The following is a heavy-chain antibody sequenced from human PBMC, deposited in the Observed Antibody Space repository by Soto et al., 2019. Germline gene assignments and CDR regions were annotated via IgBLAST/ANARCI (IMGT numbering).Heavy chain of an antibody. V-gene: IGHV2-5*02. D-gene: IGHD3-16*01. J-gene: IGHJ5*02. Sequence: QITLKESGPTLVKPAQTLTLTCTFSGFSLSTSGVAVGWLRQPPGKAPEWLALVYWDDDKRYSPSLKIRLTITNDTSKNHVVLTMTNMEPVDTATYYCAHRPITFMASWFDPWGQGIPVTVSS. CDR2: VYWDDDK. CDR1: GFSLSTSGVA. CDR3: AHRPITFMASWFDP.